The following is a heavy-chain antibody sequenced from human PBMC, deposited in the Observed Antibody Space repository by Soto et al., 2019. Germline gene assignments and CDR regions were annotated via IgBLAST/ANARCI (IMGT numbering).Heavy chain of an antibody. CDR2: IYYSGST. D-gene: IGHD3-3*01. J-gene: IGHJ6*02. CDR3: ARETAILEWLLPYYGMDV. V-gene: IGHV4-39*02. CDR1: GGSISSSSYY. Sequence: PEETLSLTCTVSGGSISSSSYYWGWIRQPPGKGLEWIGSIYYSGSTYYNPSLKSRVTISVDTSKNQFSLKLSSVTAADTAVYYCARETAILEWLLPYYGMDVWGQGTTVTVSS.